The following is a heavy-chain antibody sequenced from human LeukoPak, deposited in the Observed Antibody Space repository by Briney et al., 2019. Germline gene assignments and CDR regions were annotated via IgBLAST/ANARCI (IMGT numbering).Heavy chain of an antibody. Sequence: GGSLRLSCAASTFSINKYWMTWVRQSPGKGLEWVANIRKEDGSEKNYVDSVRGRFTIAGDIAKNSLYLRMDNLRAEDTAVYYCASEGEIGYGYLYWGQGTLVTVSS. J-gene: IGHJ4*02. V-gene: IGHV3-7*01. CDR1: TFSINKYW. D-gene: IGHD5-18*01. CDR2: IRKEDGSEK. CDR3: ASEGEIGYGYLY.